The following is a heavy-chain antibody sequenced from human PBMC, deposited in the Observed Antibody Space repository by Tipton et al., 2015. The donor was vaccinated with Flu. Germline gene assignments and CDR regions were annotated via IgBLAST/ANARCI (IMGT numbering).Heavy chain of an antibody. CDR3: ARHRRPSSWDFDY. CDR1: GDSISSYY. J-gene: IGHJ4*02. CDR2: SHYSGST. Sequence: TLSLTCTVSGDSISSYYWSWIRQPPGKGLDWIGYSHYSGSTNYNPSLKSRVTISVDTSKNHLSLKLSSLTAADTTVYYCARHRRPSSWDFDYWGQGSLVTVSS. V-gene: IGHV4-59*08. D-gene: IGHD6-13*01.